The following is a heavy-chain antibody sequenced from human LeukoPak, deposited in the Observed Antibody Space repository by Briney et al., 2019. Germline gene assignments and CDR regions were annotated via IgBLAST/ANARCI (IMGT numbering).Heavy chain of an antibody. Sequence: PSETLSLTCAVYGGSFSGYYWSWIRQPPGKGLEWIGEINHSGSTNYNPSLKSRVTISVDTSKNQFSLKLSSVTAADAAVYYCARHLYYYDSSGYSFDYWGQGTLVTVSS. CDR2: INHSGST. D-gene: IGHD3-22*01. V-gene: IGHV4-34*01. J-gene: IGHJ4*02. CDR1: GGSFSGYY. CDR3: ARHLYYYDSSGYSFDY.